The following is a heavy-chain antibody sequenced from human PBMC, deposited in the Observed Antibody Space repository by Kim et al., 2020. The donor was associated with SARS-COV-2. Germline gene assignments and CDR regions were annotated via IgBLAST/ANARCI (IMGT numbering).Heavy chain of an antibody. V-gene: IGHV4-39*01. CDR1: GGSISSSSYY. D-gene: IGHD2-2*01. Sequence: SETLSLTCTVSGGSISSSSYYWGWIRQPPGKGLEWIGSIYYSGSTYYNPSLMSRVTISVDTSKNQFSLKLSSVTAADTAVYYCARRTRDGPVVVTAAMPLDAFDIWGQGTMVTVSS. J-gene: IGHJ3*02. CDR2: IYYSGST. CDR3: ARRTRDGPVVVTAAMPLDAFDI.